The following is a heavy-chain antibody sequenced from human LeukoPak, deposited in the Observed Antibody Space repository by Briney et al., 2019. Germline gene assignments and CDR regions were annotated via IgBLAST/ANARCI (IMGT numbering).Heavy chain of an antibody. D-gene: IGHD2-15*01. V-gene: IGHV3-21*01. CDR1: GFTFSSYS. CDR3: ARDLGHIATGGSGYFDY. Sequence: GGSLRLSCAASGFTFSSYSMNWVRQAPGKGLEWVSSISSSSSYIYYADSVKGRFTISRDNAKNSLYLQMNSLRAEDTAVYYCARDLGHIATGGSGYFDYWGQGTLVTVSS. J-gene: IGHJ4*02. CDR2: ISSSSSYI.